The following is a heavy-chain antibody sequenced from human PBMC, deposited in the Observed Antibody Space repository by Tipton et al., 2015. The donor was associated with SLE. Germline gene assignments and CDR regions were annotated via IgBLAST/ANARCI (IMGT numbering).Heavy chain of an antibody. CDR1: GGSFSGYS. Sequence: TLSLTCAVYGGSFSGYSWSWIRQPPGKGLEWIGEINHSGSTNYNPSLKSRVTISVDTSKNQFSLKLSSVTAADTAVYYCARVVAAAGTAFDIWGQGTMVTVSS. CDR2: INHSGST. CDR3: ARVVAAAGTAFDI. J-gene: IGHJ3*02. V-gene: IGHV4-34*01. D-gene: IGHD6-13*01.